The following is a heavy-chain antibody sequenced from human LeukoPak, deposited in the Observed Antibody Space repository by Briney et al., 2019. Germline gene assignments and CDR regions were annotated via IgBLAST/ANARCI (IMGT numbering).Heavy chain of an antibody. D-gene: IGHD2-8*01. Sequence: SETLSLTCAVSGGAFSGYYWSWIRQPPGKGLEWIGEINHSGSTNYNPSLKSRVTISVDTSKNQFSLKLSSVTAADTAVYYCASTNQFGWPYYFDYWGQGTLVTVSS. CDR2: INHSGST. CDR3: ASTNQFGWPYYFDY. V-gene: IGHV4-34*01. CDR1: GGAFSGYY. J-gene: IGHJ4*02.